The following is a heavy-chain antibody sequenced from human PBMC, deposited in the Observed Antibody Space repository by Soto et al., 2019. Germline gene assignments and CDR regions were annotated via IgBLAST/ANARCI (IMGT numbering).Heavy chain of an antibody. CDR3: GRDAFIVVVPAATHFDY. J-gene: IGHJ4*02. D-gene: IGHD2-2*01. CDR2: ISYDGSNK. V-gene: IGHV3-30-3*01. Sequence: QVQLVESGGGVVQPGRSLRLSCAASGFTFSSYAMHWVRQAPGKGLEWVAVISYDGSNKYYADSVKGRFTISRDNSKKTLYLQMNSLRAEDTAVYYCGRDAFIVVVPAATHFDYWGQGTLVTVSS. CDR1: GFTFSSYA.